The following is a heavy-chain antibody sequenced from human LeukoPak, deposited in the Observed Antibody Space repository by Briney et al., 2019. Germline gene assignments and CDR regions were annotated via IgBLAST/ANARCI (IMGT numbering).Heavy chain of an antibody. CDR1: GGSISSDY. CDR3: TSTHCSDIRCHDY. D-gene: IGHD3-22*01. CDR2: IYNSGST. Sequence: SETLSLTCTVSGGSISSDYWSWIRQPAGKGLEWIGRIYNSGSTNYNASLKSRVTMSIDTSKNHFSLKLTSVIAADTAMYYCTSTHCSDIRCHDYWGQGILVTVSS. V-gene: IGHV4-4*07. J-gene: IGHJ4*02.